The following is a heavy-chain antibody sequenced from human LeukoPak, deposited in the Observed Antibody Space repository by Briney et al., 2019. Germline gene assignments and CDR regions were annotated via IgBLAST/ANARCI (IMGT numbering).Heavy chain of an antibody. CDR1: GFTFDDYT. V-gene: IGHV3-43*01. Sequence: GGSLRLSCAASGFTFDDYTMLWVRQAPGKGLEWVSLTSWDGSSRYYADSVKGRFTISRDNSKNSLYLQMNSLRTEDTALYYCARDNEAWYFDLWGRGTPVTVSS. CDR2: TSWDGSSR. CDR3: ARDNEAWYFDL. J-gene: IGHJ2*01.